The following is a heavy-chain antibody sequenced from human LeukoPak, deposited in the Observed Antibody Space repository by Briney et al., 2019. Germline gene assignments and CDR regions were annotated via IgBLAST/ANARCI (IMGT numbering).Heavy chain of an antibody. V-gene: IGHV4-39*01. CDR1: GGSISSSNYY. Sequence: SETLSLTCTVSGGSISSSNYYWGWIRQPPGKGLEWIGSIYYSGSTYYNPSLNSRVTMSVDTSQNQISLKMTSVTAADTAVYYCARLSKGRYFDYIFDYWGQGTLVTVSS. J-gene: IGHJ4*02. D-gene: IGHD3-9*01. CDR3: ARLSKGRYFDYIFDY. CDR2: IYYSGST.